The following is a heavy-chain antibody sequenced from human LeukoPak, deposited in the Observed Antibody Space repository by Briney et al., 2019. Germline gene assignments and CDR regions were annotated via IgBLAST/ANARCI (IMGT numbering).Heavy chain of an antibody. CDR1: GFPLSTSGMC. Sequence: SGPTLVNPTQTLTLTCTFSGFPLSTSGMCVNWIRQPPGKALEWLARIDWVGDKYYSTSLKTRLTISKDTSKNQVVLTVTNMDPVDTATYYCARTTPYCSSTTEFDYWGQGTLVTVSS. V-gene: IGHV2-70*11. J-gene: IGHJ4*02. CDR2: IDWVGDK. CDR3: ARTTPYCSSTTEFDY. D-gene: IGHD2-2*01.